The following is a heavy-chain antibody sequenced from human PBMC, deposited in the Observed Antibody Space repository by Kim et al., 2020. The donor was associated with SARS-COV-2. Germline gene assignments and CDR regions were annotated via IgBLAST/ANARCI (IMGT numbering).Heavy chain of an antibody. V-gene: IGHV4-39*01. CDR3: ARHPVAAHPNWFDP. D-gene: IGHD6-6*01. Sequence: SETLSLTCTVSGGSISSSSYYWGWIRQPPGKGLEWIGSIYYSGSTYYNPSLKSRVTISVDTSKNQFSLKLSSVTAADTAVYYCARHPVAAHPNWFDPWGQGTLVTVSS. CDR1: GGSISSSSYY. CDR2: IYYSGST. J-gene: IGHJ5*02.